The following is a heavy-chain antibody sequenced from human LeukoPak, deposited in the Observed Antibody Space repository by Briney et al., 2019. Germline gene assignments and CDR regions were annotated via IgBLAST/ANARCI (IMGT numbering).Heavy chain of an antibody. J-gene: IGHJ4*02. CDR2: MSPNSGNT. CDR3: ARGRRITIFGVVITPFDY. D-gene: IGHD3-3*01. V-gene: IGHV1-8*01. Sequence: VASVKVSCKASGYTFTSYDINWVRQATGQGLEWMGWMSPNSGNTGYAQKFQGRVTMTRNTSISTAYMELSSLRSEDTAVYYCARGRRITIFGVVITPFDYWGQGTLVTVSS. CDR1: GYTFTSYD.